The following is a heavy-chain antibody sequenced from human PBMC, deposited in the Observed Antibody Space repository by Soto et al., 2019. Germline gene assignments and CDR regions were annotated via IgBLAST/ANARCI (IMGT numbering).Heavy chain of an antibody. V-gene: IGHV1-18*01. CDR1: GYTFTSYG. CDR3: ARLDYGDYLGYFDY. D-gene: IGHD4-17*01. Sequence: ASVKVSCKASGYTFTSYGISWVRQAPGQGLEWMGWISAYNGNTNYAQKLQGRVTMTTDTSTSKAYMELRSLRSDDTAVYYCARLDYGDYLGYFDYWGQGTLVTVSS. J-gene: IGHJ4*02. CDR2: ISAYNGNT.